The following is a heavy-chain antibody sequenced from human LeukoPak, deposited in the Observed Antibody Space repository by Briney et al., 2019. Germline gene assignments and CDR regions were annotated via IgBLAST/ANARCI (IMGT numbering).Heavy chain of an antibody. CDR1: SGSISSDY. V-gene: IGHV4-59*08. D-gene: IGHD3-22*01. Sequence: SETLSLTCTVSSGSISSDYWSWIRQPPGKGLEWIGYIYYSRTANYNPSLKSRVTMSTDTSKNQFSLKLSSVTAADTAVYYCARGIDYYDSSTFFDYWGQGTLVTVSS. CDR3: ARGIDYYDSSTFFDY. J-gene: IGHJ4*02. CDR2: IYYSRTA.